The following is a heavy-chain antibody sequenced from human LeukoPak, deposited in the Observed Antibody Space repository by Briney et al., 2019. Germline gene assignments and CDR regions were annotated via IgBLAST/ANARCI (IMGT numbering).Heavy chain of an antibody. V-gene: IGHV1-69*13. J-gene: IGHJ4*02. CDR1: GGTFSSYA. D-gene: IGHD3-9*01. CDR2: IIPIFGTA. Sequence: ASVKVSCKASGGTFSSYAISWVRQAPGQGLEWMGGIIPIFGTANYAQKFQGRVTITADESTSTAYMELSSLRSEDTAVYYCARSRYFDWSPHNYFDYWGQGTLVTVSS. CDR3: ARSRYFDWSPHNYFDY.